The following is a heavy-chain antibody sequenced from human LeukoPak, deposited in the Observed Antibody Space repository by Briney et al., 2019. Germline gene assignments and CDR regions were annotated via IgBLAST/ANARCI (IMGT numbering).Heavy chain of an antibody. CDR1: GGSISSYY. Sequence: SETLSLTCTVSGGSISSYYWSWIRQPAGKGLEWIGRIYTSGSTNYNPSLKSRVTMSVDTSKNQFSLKLSSVTAADTAVYYCASRIAAAGTGDAFDIWGQGTMVTVSS. CDR3: ASRIAAAGTGDAFDI. V-gene: IGHV4-4*07. J-gene: IGHJ3*02. CDR2: IYTSGST. D-gene: IGHD6-13*01.